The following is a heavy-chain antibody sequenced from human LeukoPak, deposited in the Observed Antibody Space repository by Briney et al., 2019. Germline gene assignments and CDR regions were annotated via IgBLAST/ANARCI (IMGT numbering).Heavy chain of an antibody. D-gene: IGHD6-13*01. CDR3: ARGGSSSWYRGYFQH. CDR1: GGSISSYY. J-gene: IGHJ1*01. V-gene: IGHV4-59*01. Sequence: PSETLSLXCAVSGGSISSYYWSWIRQPPGKGLESIGYIYYSGSTNYNPSLKSRVTISVDTSKNQFSLKLSSVTAADTAVYYCARGGSSSWYRGYFQHWGQGTLVTVSS. CDR2: IYYSGST.